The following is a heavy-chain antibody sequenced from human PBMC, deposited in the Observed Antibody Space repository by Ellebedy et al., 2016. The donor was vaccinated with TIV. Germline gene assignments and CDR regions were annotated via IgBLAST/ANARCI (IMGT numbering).Heavy chain of an antibody. CDR1: GGTFSSYA. V-gene: IGHV1-69*04. D-gene: IGHD3-10*01. Sequence: AASVKVSCKASGGTFSSYAISWVRQAPGQGLEWMGRIIPILGIANYAQKFQGRVTITADKSTSTAYMELSSLRSEDTAVYYCARFYYYGSGSYYIDWFDPWGQGTLVTVSS. CDR3: ARFYYYGSGSYYIDWFDP. CDR2: IIPILGIA. J-gene: IGHJ5*02.